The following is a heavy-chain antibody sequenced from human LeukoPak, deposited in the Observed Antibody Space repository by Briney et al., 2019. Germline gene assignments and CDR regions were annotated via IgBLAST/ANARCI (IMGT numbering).Heavy chain of an antibody. J-gene: IGHJ3*02. CDR2: IYHSGST. CDR1: GGSISGSNW. Sequence: PSETLSLTCAVSGGSISGSNWWSWVRQPPGKGLEWIGEIYHSGSTNYNPSLKSRVTISVDKSKNQFSLKLSSVTAADTAVYYCASETNYYGSGSYRPAATSAFDIWGQGTMVTVSS. CDR3: ASETNYYGSGSYRPAATSAFDI. D-gene: IGHD3-10*01. V-gene: IGHV4-4*02.